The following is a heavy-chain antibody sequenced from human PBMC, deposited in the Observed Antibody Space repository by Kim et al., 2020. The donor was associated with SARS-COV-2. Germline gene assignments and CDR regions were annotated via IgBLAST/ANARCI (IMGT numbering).Heavy chain of an antibody. Sequence: GGSLRLSCAASGFTFSSYAMSWVRQAPGKGLEWVSAISGSGGSTYYADSVKGRFTISRDNSKNTLYLQMNSLRAEDTAVYYGAKVSEAELSGSYLSGGVYYHYYGMDVWGQGTTVTVSS. J-gene: IGHJ6*02. CDR3: AKVSEAELSGSYLSGGVYYHYYGMDV. D-gene: IGHD1-26*01. CDR1: GFTFSSYA. CDR2: ISGSGGST. V-gene: IGHV3-23*01.